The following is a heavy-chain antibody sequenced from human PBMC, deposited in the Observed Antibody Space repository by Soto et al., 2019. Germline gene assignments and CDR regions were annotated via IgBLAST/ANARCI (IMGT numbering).Heavy chain of an antibody. Sequence: QVQLQESGPGLVKPSQTLSLTCTVSGGSISSGGYYCSWIRQHPGKGLEWIGYIYYSGSTYYNPSLKSRVTISVDTSKNQFSLKLSSVTAADTAVYYCARGIAAAGTGWFDPWGQGTLVTVSS. D-gene: IGHD6-13*01. CDR2: IYYSGST. J-gene: IGHJ5*02. CDR3: ARGIAAAGTGWFDP. CDR1: GGSISSGGYY. V-gene: IGHV4-31*03.